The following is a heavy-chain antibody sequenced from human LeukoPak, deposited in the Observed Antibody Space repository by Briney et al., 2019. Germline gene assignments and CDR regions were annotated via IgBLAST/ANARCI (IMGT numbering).Heavy chain of an antibody. V-gene: IGHV4-59*12. CDR3: ARDYCTSTTCPNWFDP. CDR1: GGYISSYY. CDR2: IYHSGST. D-gene: IGHD2-2*01. Sequence: SETLSLTCTVSGGYISSYYWSWIRQPPGKGLEWIGEIYHSGSTNYNLSLKSRVTISVDKSKNQFSLKLNSVTAADTAVYYCARDYCTSTTCPNWFDPWGQGTLVTVSS. J-gene: IGHJ5*02.